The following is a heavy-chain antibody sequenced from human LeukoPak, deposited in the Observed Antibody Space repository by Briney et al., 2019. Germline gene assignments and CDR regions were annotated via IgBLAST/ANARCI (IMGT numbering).Heavy chain of an antibody. CDR2: INPEGSEK. Sequence: PGGSLRLSCAVSGLTFSSSWMDWVRQAPGKGLEWVASINPEGSEKYFADSVKGRFTISRDNAKNSLYLQMDSLRVEDTAFYYCARDLAYSRLDYWGQGMLVTVSS. CDR3: ARDLAYSRLDY. J-gene: IGHJ4*02. CDR1: GLTFSSSW. D-gene: IGHD5-18*01. V-gene: IGHV3-7*01.